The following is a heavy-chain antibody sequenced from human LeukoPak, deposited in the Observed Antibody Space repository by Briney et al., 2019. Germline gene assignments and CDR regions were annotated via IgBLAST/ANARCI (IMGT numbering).Heavy chain of an antibody. CDR1: GGTFSSYA. CDR2: INPSGGTT. D-gene: IGHD2-15*01. V-gene: IGHV1-46*01. CDR3: ARAHCSGGACPNWFDP. J-gene: IGHJ5*02. Sequence: ASVKVSCKASGGTFSSYAINWVRQAPGQGLEWMGIINPSGGTTGYAQKFQGRVTMTRDTSTSTVYMELSSLRSDDTAVYYCARAHCSGGACPNWFDPWGQETLVTVSS.